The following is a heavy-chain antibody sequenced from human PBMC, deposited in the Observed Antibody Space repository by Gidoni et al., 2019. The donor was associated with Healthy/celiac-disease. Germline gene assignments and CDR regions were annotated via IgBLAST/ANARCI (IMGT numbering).Heavy chain of an antibody. CDR1: GFTFSSYD. CDR3: ARDSSGSYYEDWYFDL. CDR2: IGTAGDT. D-gene: IGHD1-26*01. J-gene: IGHJ2*01. V-gene: IGHV3-13*01. Sequence: EVQLVESGGGLVQPGGSMRLSCAAAGFTFSSYDMHWVRQATGKGLEWVSAIGTAGDTYYPGSVNGRFTISRENAKNSLYLQMNSLRAGDTAVYYCARDSSGSYYEDWYFDLWGRGTLVTVSS.